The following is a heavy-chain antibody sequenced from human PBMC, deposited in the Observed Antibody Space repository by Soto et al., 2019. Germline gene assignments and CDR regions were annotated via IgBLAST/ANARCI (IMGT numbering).Heavy chain of an antibody. D-gene: IGHD3-22*01. CDR3: ARDAVSYYDSSGS. CDR1: GGSISSGDYY. CDR2: IYYSGST. J-gene: IGHJ5*02. V-gene: IGHV4-30-4*01. Sequence: SETLSLTCTVSGGSISSGDYYWSWIRQPPGKGLEWIGYIYYSGSTYYNPSLKSRVTISVDTSKNQFSLKLSSVTAADTAVYYCARDAVSYYDSSGSWGQGILVTVS.